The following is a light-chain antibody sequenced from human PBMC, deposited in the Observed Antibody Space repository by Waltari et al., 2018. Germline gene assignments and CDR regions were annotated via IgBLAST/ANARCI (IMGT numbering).Light chain of an antibody. CDR3: QQGSVLPLT. CDR2: DTS. CDR1: QSVFNY. J-gene: IGKJ4*01. Sequence: EIVLTQSPATLSLSAGERATLSCRASQSVFNYLAWYQQKPGQAPRLLIYDTSKRATGIPARFSGSGSGTDFTLTISNLEAEDCALYFCQQGSVLPLTFGGGTKVDIK. V-gene: IGKV3-11*01.